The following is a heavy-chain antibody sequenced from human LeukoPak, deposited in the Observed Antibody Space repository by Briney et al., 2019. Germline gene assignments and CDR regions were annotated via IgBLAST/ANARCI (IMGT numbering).Heavy chain of an antibody. V-gene: IGHV4-34*01. Sequence: PSETLSLTCAVYGGSFSGYYWSWIRQPPGKGLEWIGEINHSGSTNYNPSLKSRATISVDTSKNQFSLKLSSVTAADTAVYYCARDFNWNYDYYMDVWGKGTTVTVSS. CDR3: ARDFNWNYDYYMDV. D-gene: IGHD1-1*01. CDR1: GGSFSGYY. CDR2: INHSGST. J-gene: IGHJ6*03.